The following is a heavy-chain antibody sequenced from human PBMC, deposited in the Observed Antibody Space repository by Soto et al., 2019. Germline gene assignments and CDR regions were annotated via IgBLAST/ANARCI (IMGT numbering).Heavy chain of an antibody. CDR3: ARDLSAHTTGWYYFDY. CDR1: GYTFTSYA. V-gene: IGHV1-3*04. J-gene: IGHJ4*02. D-gene: IGHD6-19*01. CDR2: INTGNGNT. Sequence: ASVKFYCKASGYTFTSYAIHWVRQAPGQRLEWMGWINTGNGNTKFSQRFQGRVAITRSTSASTAYMEVSSLRSEDTAVYYCARDLSAHTTGWYYFDYWGQGTLVTVSS.